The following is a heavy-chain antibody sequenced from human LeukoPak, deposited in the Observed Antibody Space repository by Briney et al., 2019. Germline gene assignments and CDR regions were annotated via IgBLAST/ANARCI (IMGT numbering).Heavy chain of an antibody. D-gene: IGHD3-10*01. CDR1: GVTFSDYY. CDR2: ISSSGSTI. CDR3: ARAPYYYGSGSPKDY. J-gene: IGHJ4*02. V-gene: IGHV3-11*04. Sequence: PGGSLRLSCAVSGVTFSDYYMSWIRQAPGKGLEWVSYISSSGSTIYYADSVKGRVTISRDNAKNSLYLQMNSLRAEDTAVYYSARAPYYYGSGSPKDYWGQGTLVTVSS.